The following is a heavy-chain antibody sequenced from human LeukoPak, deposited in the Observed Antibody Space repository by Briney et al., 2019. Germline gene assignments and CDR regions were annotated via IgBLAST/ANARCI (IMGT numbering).Heavy chain of an antibody. V-gene: IGHV3-30-3*01. CDR1: GFTFSSYA. Sequence: GGSLRLSCAASGFTFSSYAMHWVRQAPGKGLEWVAVISYDGSNKYYADSVKGRFTISRDNSKNTLYLQMNSLRAEDTAVYYCARGPSGDGYLGEVAFDYWGQGTLVTVSS. CDR3: ARGPSGDGYLGEVAFDY. J-gene: IGHJ4*02. CDR2: ISYDGSNK. D-gene: IGHD5-24*01.